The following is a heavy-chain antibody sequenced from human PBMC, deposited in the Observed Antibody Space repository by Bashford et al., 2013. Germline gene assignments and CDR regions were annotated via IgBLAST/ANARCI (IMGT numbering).Heavy chain of an antibody. D-gene: IGHD6-13*01. V-gene: IGHV2-5*02. CDR3: ARWGVAALVSWFDP. J-gene: IGHJ5*02. Sequence: SGPTLVKPTQTLTLTCTFSGFSLSTSGVGVGWIRQPPGKALEWLALIYWDDDKRYSPSLKSRLTITKDTSKNQVVLTMTNMDPVDTATYYCARWGVAALVSWFDPWGQGTLVTVSS. CDR1: GFSLSTSGVG. CDR2: IYWDDDK.